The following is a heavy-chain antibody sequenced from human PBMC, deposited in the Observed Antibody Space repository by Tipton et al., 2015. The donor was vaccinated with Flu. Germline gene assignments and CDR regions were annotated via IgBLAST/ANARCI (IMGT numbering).Heavy chain of an antibody. CDR3: TRGQGANP. Sequence: VQLVQSGGGLIQRGGSLRLSCGVSGFSVSSNYMTWVRQAPGKGLEWVSVIYSDGRAYYVDSVKGRFTVSRDDSKNMLSLQMDSLRAEDTAVYYCTRGQGANPWGQGTLVTVSS. J-gene: IGHJ5*02. V-gene: IGHV3-53*01. CDR1: GFSVSSNY. CDR2: IYSDGRA.